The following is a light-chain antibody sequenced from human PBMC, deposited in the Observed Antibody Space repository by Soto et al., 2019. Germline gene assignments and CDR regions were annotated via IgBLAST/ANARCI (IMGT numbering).Light chain of an antibody. CDR2: EVT. Sequence: QSALTQPPSASGSPGQSVTISCTGTSSDVGGYDYVSWYQQHPGKAPKLMIYEVTKRPSGVPDRISGSKSGNTASLTVSGLQAEDEADYYCSSYADSNNFVFGTGTKVTVL. CDR1: SSDVGGYDY. V-gene: IGLV2-8*01. J-gene: IGLJ1*01. CDR3: SSYADSNNFV.